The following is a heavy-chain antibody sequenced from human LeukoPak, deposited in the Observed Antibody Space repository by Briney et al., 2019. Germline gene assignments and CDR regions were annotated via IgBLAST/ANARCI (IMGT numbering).Heavy chain of an antibody. CDR1: GGSISTYY. V-gene: IGHV4-59*01. J-gene: IGHJ5*02. D-gene: IGHD5-18*01. Sequence: SETLSLTCSVAGGSISTYYWNWIRRTPGKGLEWIGHISYGNTDYNPSLKSRVTISVDTSKNQTSVTAADTAVYYCARDKAHSYGRYFDPWGQGALVIVSS. CDR2: ISYGNT. CDR3: ARDKAHSYGRYFDP.